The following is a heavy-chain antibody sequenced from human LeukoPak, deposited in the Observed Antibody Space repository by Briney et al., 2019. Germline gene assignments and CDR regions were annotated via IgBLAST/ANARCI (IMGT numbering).Heavy chain of an antibody. D-gene: IGHD5-18*01. CDR2: FDPEDGET. CDR3: ATGPPQLWMYYFDY. V-gene: IGHV1-24*01. CDR1: GYTFTSYG. Sequence: ASVKVSCKASGYTFTSYGISWVRQAPGQGLEWMGGFDPEDGETIYAQKFQGRVTMTEDTSTDTAYMELSSLRSEDTAVYYCATGPPQLWMYYFDYWGQGTLATVSS. J-gene: IGHJ4*02.